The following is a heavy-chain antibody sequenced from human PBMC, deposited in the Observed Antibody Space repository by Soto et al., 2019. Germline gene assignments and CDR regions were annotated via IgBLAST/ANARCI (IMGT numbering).Heavy chain of an antibody. D-gene: IGHD3-22*01. J-gene: IGHJ3*02. CDR1: GGSISSYY. Sequence: SETLSLTCTVSGGSISSYYWSWIRQPPGKGLEWIGYIYYSGSTNYNPSLKSRVTISVDTSKNQFPLKLSSVTAADTAVYYCATNYYDSSGYYAFDIWGQGTMVTVSS. CDR3: ATNYYDSSGYYAFDI. V-gene: IGHV4-59*08. CDR2: IYYSGST.